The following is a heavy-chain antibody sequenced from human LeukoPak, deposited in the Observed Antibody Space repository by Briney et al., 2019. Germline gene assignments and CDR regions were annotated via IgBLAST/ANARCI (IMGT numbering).Heavy chain of an antibody. V-gene: IGHV3-23*01. CDR2: FSPSGGGT. D-gene: IGHD3-3*01. CDR3: AKDFAVASGYVGPDY. J-gene: IGHJ4*02. Sequence: PGGSLRLSCAASGFTFSNYAMSWVRQAPGKGLEWVSAFSPSGGGTYYADSVKGRFTISRDNSKNTLYLQMNSLRAEDTAVYYCAKDFAVASGYVGPDYWGQGTLVTVSS. CDR1: GFTFSNYA.